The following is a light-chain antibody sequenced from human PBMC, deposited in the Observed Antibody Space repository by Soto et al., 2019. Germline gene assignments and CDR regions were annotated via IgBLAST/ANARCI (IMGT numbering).Light chain of an antibody. J-gene: IGKJ1*01. Sequence: DIQMTQSPSILSASVGDRVTITCRASESISNWLAWYQQKAGKAPKLLIYKASNLESGVPSRFSGSGSGTEFTLTISSLQPDDFATYYCQEYDSDFRTFGQGTKVDI. V-gene: IGKV1-5*03. CDR3: QEYDSDFRT. CDR1: ESISNW. CDR2: KAS.